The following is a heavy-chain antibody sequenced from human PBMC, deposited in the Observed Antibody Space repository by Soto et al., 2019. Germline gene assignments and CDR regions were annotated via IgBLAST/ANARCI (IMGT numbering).Heavy chain of an antibody. CDR3: ARVRQPKIFDY. CDR2: IYYSGST. D-gene: IGHD6-13*01. V-gene: IGHV4-59*01. Sequence: LSLPCTVSGGSLSIYYWSWIRQPPGKGLEWIGYIYYSGSTNYNPSLKSRVTISVDTSKNQFSLKLSSVTAADTAVYYCARVRQPKIFDYWGQGTLVTVSS. J-gene: IGHJ4*02. CDR1: GGSLSIYY.